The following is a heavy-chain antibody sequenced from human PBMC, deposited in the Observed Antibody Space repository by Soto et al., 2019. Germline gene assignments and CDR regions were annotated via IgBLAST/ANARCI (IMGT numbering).Heavy chain of an antibody. V-gene: IGHV5-51*01. D-gene: IGHD2-2*01. J-gene: IGHJ5*02. CDR2: IYPGDSDT. Sequence: PGESLKISCKGSGYSFTSYWVGWVRQMPGKGLEWMGIIYPGDSDTRYSPSFQGQVTISADKSISTAYLQWSSLKASDTAMYYCARVEVPAAIGFDPWGQGTLVTVSS. CDR1: GYSFTSYW. CDR3: ARVEVPAAIGFDP.